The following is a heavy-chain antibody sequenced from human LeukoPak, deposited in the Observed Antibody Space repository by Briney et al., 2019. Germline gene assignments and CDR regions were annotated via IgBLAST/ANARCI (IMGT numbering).Heavy chain of an antibody. CDR3: ARADGSGNYYYYGMDV. V-gene: IGHV3-30-3*01. Sequence: GGSLRLSCAASGFTFSSYAMHWVRQAPGKGLEWVAVISYGGSNKYYADSVKGRFTISRDNSKNTLYLQMNSLRAEDTAVYYCARADGSGNYYYYGMDVWGQGTTVTVSS. CDR2: ISYGGSNK. CDR1: GFTFSSYA. D-gene: IGHD3-10*01. J-gene: IGHJ6*02.